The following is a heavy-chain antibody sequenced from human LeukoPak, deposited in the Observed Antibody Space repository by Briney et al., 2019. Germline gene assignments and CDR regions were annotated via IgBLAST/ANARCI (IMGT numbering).Heavy chain of an antibody. D-gene: IGHD3-22*01. CDR2: ITSGGRT. CDR1: GFTFSSYG. CDR3: AKDGTYYYDSSGYAWFDP. V-gene: IGHV3-23*01. Sequence: GGSLRLSCAASGFTFSSYGMTWVRQAPGKGLEWVSAITSGGRTYYADSVKGRFTISRDNSKNTLYLQMHSLRAEDTAVYYCAKDGTYYYDSSGYAWFDPWGQGTPVTVSS. J-gene: IGHJ5*02.